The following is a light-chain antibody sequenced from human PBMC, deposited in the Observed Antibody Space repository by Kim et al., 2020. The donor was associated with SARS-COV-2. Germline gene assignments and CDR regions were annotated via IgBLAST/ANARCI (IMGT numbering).Light chain of an antibody. Sequence: SPGERVTLSCRASQRVSLSLAWYQQKPGQAPRLLIYGASSRATRIPDRFSGSGSRTDFTLTISRLEPEDFAVYACHQYGSTPRTFGQGTKVDIK. V-gene: IGKV3-20*01. CDR3: HQYGSTPRT. J-gene: IGKJ1*01. CDR1: QRVSLS. CDR2: GAS.